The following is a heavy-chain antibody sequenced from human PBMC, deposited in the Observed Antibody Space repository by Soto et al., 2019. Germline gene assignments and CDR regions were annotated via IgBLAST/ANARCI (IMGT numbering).Heavy chain of an antibody. D-gene: IGHD2-15*01. CDR1: GFTFSSYA. CDR3: AKSIVVVAAWYYYYYYGMDV. J-gene: IGHJ6*02. CDR2: ISGSGGST. Sequence: PGGSLRLSCAASGFTFSSYAMSWVRQAPGKGLEWVSAISGSGGSTYYADSVKGRFTISRDNSKNTLYLQMNSLRAEDTAVYYCAKSIVVVAAWYYYYYYGMDVWGQGTTVTVSS. V-gene: IGHV3-23*01.